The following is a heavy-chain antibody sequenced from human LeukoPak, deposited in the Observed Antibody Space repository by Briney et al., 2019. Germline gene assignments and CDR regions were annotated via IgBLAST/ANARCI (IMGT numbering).Heavy chain of an antibody. CDR1: GGTFSSYA. J-gene: IGHJ5*02. V-gene: IGHV1-69*05. CDR2: IIPIFGAA. CDR3: ARDGWANWFDP. D-gene: IGHD2-2*03. Sequence: ASVKVSCKASGGTFSSYAISWVRQAPGQGLEWMGRIIPIFGAANYAQKFQGRVTITTDESTSTAYMELSSLRSEDTAVYYCARDGWANWFDPWGQGTLVTVSS.